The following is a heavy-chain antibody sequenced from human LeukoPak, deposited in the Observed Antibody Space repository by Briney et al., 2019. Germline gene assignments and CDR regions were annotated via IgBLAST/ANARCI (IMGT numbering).Heavy chain of an antibody. Sequence: GGSLRLSCAASGFTLSSYWMSWVRQAPGKGLEWVANIKQDGSEKYYVDSVKGRFTISRDNAKNSLYLQMNSLRAEDTAVYYCARSSRSSWFYYYYYGMDVWGQGTTVTVSS. J-gene: IGHJ6*02. V-gene: IGHV3-7*01. CDR2: IKQDGSEK. CDR3: ARSSRSSWFYYYYYGMDV. CDR1: GFTLSSYW. D-gene: IGHD6-13*01.